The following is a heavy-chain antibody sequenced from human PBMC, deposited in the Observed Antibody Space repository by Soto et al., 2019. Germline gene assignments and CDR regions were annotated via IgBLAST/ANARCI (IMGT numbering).Heavy chain of an antibody. CDR2: IYYSGST. J-gene: IGHJ4*02. CDR1: GGPISSYY. Sequence: SETLSLTCTVSGGPISSYYWSWIRQPPGKGLEWIGYIYYSGSTNYNPSLKSRVTISVDTSKNQFSLKLSSVTAADTAVYYCARHPPRYDILTGYYTYYFDYWGQGTLVTVSS. V-gene: IGHV4-59*08. CDR3: ARHPPRYDILTGYYTYYFDY. D-gene: IGHD3-9*01.